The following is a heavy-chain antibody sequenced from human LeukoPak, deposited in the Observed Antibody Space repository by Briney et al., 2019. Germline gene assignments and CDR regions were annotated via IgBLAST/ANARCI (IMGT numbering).Heavy chain of an antibody. J-gene: IGHJ4*02. V-gene: IGHV4-39*01. CDR1: GASISGSGYY. CDR3: ARRVVVTAIDY. CDR2: IYSSGST. D-gene: IGHD2-21*02. Sequence: SETLSLTCTVSGASISGSGYYWGWIRQPPGKGLEWIGSIYSSGSTYYNASLQSRVTISIETSKNQISLRLNSVTAADTAVYYCARRVVVTAIDYWGQGTLVTVSS.